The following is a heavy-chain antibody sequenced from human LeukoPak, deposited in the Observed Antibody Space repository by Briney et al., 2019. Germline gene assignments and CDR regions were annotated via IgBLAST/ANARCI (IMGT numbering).Heavy chain of an antibody. CDR2: IYYSGST. J-gene: IGHJ5*01. V-gene: IGHV4-59*08. CDR1: GGSISSYY. CDR3: VRHDGRGGATMGAFDS. D-gene: IGHD5-12*01. Sequence: PSETLSLTCTVSGGSISSYYWSWIRQPPGKGLEWIGYIYYSGSTNYNPSLKSRVTISVDTSKDQFTLQLNSVTAADTAVYYCVRHDGRGGATMGAFDSWGQGSLVIVSS.